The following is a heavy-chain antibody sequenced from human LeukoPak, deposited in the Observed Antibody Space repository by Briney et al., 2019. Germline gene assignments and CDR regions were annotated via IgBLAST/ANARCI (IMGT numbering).Heavy chain of an antibody. CDR2: TYYRSKWYN. V-gene: IGHV6-1*01. D-gene: IGHD6-19*01. Sequence: SQTLSLTCAISGDSVSSNSAAWNWIRQSPSGGLEWLGRTYYRSKWYNDYAVSVKSRITINPDTSKNQFSLQLNSVTPEDTAVYYCARDIAVAGHDAFDIWGQGTMVTVSS. CDR3: ARDIAVAGHDAFDI. CDR1: GDSVSSNSAA. J-gene: IGHJ3*02.